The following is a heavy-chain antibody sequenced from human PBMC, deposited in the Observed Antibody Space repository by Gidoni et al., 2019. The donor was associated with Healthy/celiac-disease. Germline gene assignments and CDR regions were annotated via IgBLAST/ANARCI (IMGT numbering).Heavy chain of an antibody. J-gene: IGHJ6*02. Sequence: EVQLLESGGGLVQPGGSLRPSCAASGFTFSSHAMSWVRQAPGKGREWVSAISGSGGSTYYADSVKGRFTISRDNSKNTLYLQMNSLRAEDTAVYYCANGWGMDVWGQGTTVTVSS. CDR1: GFTFSSHA. CDR3: ANGWGMDV. D-gene: IGHD3-10*01. V-gene: IGHV3-23*01. CDR2: ISGSGGST.